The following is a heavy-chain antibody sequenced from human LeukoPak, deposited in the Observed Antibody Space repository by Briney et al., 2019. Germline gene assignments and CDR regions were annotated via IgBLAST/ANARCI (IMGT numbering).Heavy chain of an antibody. CDR1: GGSISSSSYY. V-gene: IGHV4-39*07. Sequence: SETLSLTCTVSGGSISSSSYYWGWIRQPPGKGLEWIGSIYYSGSTYYNPSLKSRVTISVDTSKNQFSLKLSSVTAADTAVYYCARDDSGDFDYWGQGTLVTVSS. J-gene: IGHJ4*02. CDR2: IYYSGST. D-gene: IGHD6-25*01. CDR3: ARDDSGDFDY.